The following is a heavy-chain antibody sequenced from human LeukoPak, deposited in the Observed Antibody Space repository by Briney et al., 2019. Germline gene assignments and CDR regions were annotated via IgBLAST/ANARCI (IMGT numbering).Heavy chain of an antibody. V-gene: IGHV1-2*02. CDR1: GYTFTSYG. CDR3: ARVVGDVWGSYRLDY. Sequence: ASVKVSCKASGYTFTSYGINWVRQAPGQGLEWMGWINPNSGGTNYAQKFQGRVTMTRDTSISTAYMELSRLRSDDTAVYYCARVVGDVWGSYRLDYWGQGTLVTVSS. J-gene: IGHJ4*02. D-gene: IGHD3-16*02. CDR2: INPNSGGT.